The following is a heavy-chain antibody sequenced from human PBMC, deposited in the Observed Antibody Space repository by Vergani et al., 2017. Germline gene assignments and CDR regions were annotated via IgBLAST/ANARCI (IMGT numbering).Heavy chain of an antibody. J-gene: IGHJ6*03. V-gene: IGHV1-2*02. CDR3: AEVGRRFLDWLSNRYYMDV. CDR1: GYTFNDYY. D-gene: IGHD3-3*01. CDR2: ISPSTGDT. Sequence: QVQLVQSGAEVRKPGASVKVSCRTSGYTFNDYYIHWIRKAPGQGLQWMGWISPSTGDTNYAQNFQGRVTMTRDKSITTAYMELSRLRSDDTAVYYCAEVGRRFLDWLSNRYYMDVWGKGTTVTVSS.